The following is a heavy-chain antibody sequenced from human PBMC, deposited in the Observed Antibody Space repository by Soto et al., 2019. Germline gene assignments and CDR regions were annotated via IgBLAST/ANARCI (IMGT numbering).Heavy chain of an antibody. CDR3: AGSRYGAVTNPYYFDF. D-gene: IGHD4-17*01. V-gene: IGHV4-59*01. CDR2: IYYSGST. Sequence: QVQLQESGPGLVRPSETLSLTCTVSGGSISSYYWSWIRQPPGKGLEWIGYIYYSGSTNYNPSLKSRVTISVDTSKNHFSLKLSSVAAADTAVYYCAGSRYGAVTNPYYFDFWGQGTLVTVSS. J-gene: IGHJ4*02. CDR1: GGSISSYY.